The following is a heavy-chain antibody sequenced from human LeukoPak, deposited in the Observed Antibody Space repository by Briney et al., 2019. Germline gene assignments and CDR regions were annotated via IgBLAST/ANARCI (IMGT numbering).Heavy chain of an antibody. J-gene: IGHJ4*02. CDR1: GGSISSSSYY. D-gene: IGHD2-2*01. CDR3: ARLPIVVVPADYYFDY. V-gene: IGHV4-39*01. CDR2: IYYSGST. Sequence: SETLSLTCTVSGGSISSSSYYWGWIRQPPGKGLEWIGSIYYSGSTYYNPSLKSRVTIPVDTSKNQFSLKLSSVTGADTAVYYCARLPIVVVPADYYFDYWGQGTLVTVSS.